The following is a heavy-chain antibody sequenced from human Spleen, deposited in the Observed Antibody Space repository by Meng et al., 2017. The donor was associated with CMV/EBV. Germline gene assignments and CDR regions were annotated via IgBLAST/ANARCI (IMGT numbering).Heavy chain of an antibody. CDR3: ARDRFCSSTTCFNPDQ. CDR1: GFNFDGYG. Sequence: GGSLRLSCTASGFNFDGYGMTWVRQAPGKGLEWVSSVNWDGSSTTYADSLMGRFTISRDNAKNSLYLQMNSLRADDTAVYYCARDRFCSSTTCFNPDQWGQGTLVTVSS. J-gene: IGHJ4*02. D-gene: IGHD2-2*01. CDR2: VNWDGSST. V-gene: IGHV3-20*04.